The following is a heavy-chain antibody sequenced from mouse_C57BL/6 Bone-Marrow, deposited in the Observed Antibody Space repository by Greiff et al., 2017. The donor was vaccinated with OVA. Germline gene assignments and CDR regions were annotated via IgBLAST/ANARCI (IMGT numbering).Heavy chain of an antibody. CDR3: ARYDYDASLFDY. CDR2: INPSSGYT. J-gene: IGHJ2*01. D-gene: IGHD2-4*01. V-gene: IGHV1-4*01. Sequence: VQLQQSGAELARPGASVKMSCKASGYTFTSYTMHWVKQRPGQGLEWIGYINPSSGYTKYNQKFKDKATLTADKSSSTAYMQLSSLTSEDSAVYYCARYDYDASLFDYWGQGTTLTVSS. CDR1: GYTFTSYT.